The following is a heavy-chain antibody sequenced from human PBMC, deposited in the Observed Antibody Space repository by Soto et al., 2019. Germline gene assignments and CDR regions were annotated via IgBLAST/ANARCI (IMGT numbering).Heavy chain of an antibody. CDR3: ARRWGTYFVF. J-gene: IGHJ4*02. V-gene: IGHV4-59*01. CDR1: GGSISNYY. CDR2: IYYSGST. Sequence: QVQLQESGPGLVKPSETLSLTCTVSGGSISNYYWSWIRQPPGKGLEWIGYIYYSGSTDYDPSLKSRVTLSVDTSKHQLSLELSSVTAADTAVYYFARRWGTYFVFWGQGTLVTVSS. D-gene: IGHD7-27*01.